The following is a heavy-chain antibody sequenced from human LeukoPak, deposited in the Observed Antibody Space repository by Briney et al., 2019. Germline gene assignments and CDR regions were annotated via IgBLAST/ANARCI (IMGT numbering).Heavy chain of an antibody. CDR1: LVTLIVYA. CDR2: ISGNGANT. Sequence: GGSLRLSCVPPLVTLIVYAMTWVRQAPGKGLEWVSGISGNGANTYYADSVKGRFTISRDNSKNTPYLQMNRQRAEETVVYYCARSSYSSGWRDYWGQGTLLTVSS. D-gene: IGHD6-19*01. J-gene: IGHJ4*02. V-gene: IGHV3-23*01. CDR3: ARSSYSSGWRDY.